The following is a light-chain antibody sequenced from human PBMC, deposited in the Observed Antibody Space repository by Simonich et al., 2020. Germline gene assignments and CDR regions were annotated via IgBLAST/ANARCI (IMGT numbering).Light chain of an antibody. CDR2: WAS. J-gene: IGKJ5*01. Sequence: DIVMTQSPLSLPVTPGEPASISCRSSQILLHSNGYTYLDWYQQKPGQPPKLLIYWASTRESGVPDRFSGSGSGTDFTLTISSLQAEDVAVYYCQQYYSTPITFGQGTRLEIK. CDR3: QQYYSTPIT. V-gene: IGKV4-1*01. CDR1: QILLHSNGYTY.